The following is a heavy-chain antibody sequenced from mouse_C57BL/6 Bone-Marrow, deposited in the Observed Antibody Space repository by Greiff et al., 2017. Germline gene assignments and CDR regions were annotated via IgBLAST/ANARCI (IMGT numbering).Heavy chain of an antibody. CDR3: ARRMYCGSSPYYCALDY. CDR1: GYTFTSYW. V-gene: IGHV1-53*01. Sequence: QVQLQQPGTELVKPGASVKLSCKASGYTFTSYWMHWVKQRPGQGLEWIGNINPSNGGTNYNEKFKSKATLTVDKSSITAYMQLSSLTSEDSAVYYCARRMYCGSSPYYCALDYWGQGTSVTVSS. J-gene: IGHJ4*01. D-gene: IGHD1-1*01. CDR2: INPSNGGT.